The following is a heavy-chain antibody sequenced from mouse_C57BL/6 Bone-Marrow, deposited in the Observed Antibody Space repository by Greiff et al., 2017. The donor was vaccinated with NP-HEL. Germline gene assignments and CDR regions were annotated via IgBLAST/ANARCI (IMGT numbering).Heavy chain of an antibody. CDR1: GYTFTSSW. D-gene: IGHD1-1*01. J-gene: IGHJ3*01. Sequence: QVQLQQPGAELVKPGASVKLSCKASGYTFTSSWMHWVKQRPGQGLAWIGMLHPNSGSTNYNEKFKSKATLTVDKSSSTAYMQLSSLTSEDSAVYYCARSGYYYGSRGFAYWVQGTLVTVSA. V-gene: IGHV1-64*01. CDR2: LHPNSGST. CDR3: ARSGYYYGSRGFAY.